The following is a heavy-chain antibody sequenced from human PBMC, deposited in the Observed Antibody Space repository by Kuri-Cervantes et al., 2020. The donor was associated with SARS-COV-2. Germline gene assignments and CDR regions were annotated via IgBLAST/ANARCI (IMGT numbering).Heavy chain of an antibody. V-gene: IGHV4-39*01. J-gene: IGHJ5*02. D-gene: IGHD1-1*01. CDR2: IPYSRGT. CDR1: GGSISRTYYY. Sequence: ESLKISCTVSGGSISRTYYYWGGIRQPPGKGLEWIGTIPYSRGTHYNPSLKSRVTISVDTSKNQFALKVSYVTATDTAMYYCARHAERYNWNQGLDPWGQGTLVTVSS. CDR3: ARHAERYNWNQGLDP.